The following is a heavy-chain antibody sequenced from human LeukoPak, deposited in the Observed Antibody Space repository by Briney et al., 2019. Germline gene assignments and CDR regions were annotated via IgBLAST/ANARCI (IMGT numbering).Heavy chain of an antibody. J-gene: IGHJ4*02. Sequence: PGGSLRLSCAASGFTFSSYWMSWVRQAPGKGLEWVANIKQDGSEKYYVDSVKGRFTISRDDAKNSLFLHMNSLRAEDTAVYYCTAGGATSFDYWGQGTLVTVSS. CDR2: IKQDGSEK. V-gene: IGHV3-7*01. CDR3: TAGGATSFDY. D-gene: IGHD1-26*01. CDR1: GFTFSSYW.